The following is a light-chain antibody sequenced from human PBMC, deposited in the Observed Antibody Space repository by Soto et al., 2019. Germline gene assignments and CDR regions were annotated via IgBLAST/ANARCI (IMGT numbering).Light chain of an antibody. CDR3: GSYTSSSAPFV. CDR2: EVS. J-gene: IGLJ1*01. V-gene: IGLV2-14*01. CDR1: SSDVGGYNY. Sequence: QSALTQPASVSGSPGQSITISCTGTSSDVGGYNYVSWYQQHPGKAPKLMIYEVSYRPSGVSNRFSGSKSGNTASLTISGLQAEDEADYYCGSYTSSSAPFVFGTGTKVTVL.